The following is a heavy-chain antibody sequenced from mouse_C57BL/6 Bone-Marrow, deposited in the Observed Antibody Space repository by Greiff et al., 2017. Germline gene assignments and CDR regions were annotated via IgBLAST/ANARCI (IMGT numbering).Heavy chain of an antibody. D-gene: IGHD3-2*02. V-gene: IGHV5-17*01. J-gene: IGHJ2*01. CDR3: ARGELRPFDY. CDR2: ISSGSSTI. Sequence: EVMLVESGGGLVKPGGSLKLSCAASGFTFSDYGMHWVRQAPEKGLEWVAYISSGSSTIYYADTVKGRCTISRDNAKNTLFLQMTSLRSEDTAMYYCARGELRPFDYWGQGTTLTVSS. CDR1: GFTFSDYG.